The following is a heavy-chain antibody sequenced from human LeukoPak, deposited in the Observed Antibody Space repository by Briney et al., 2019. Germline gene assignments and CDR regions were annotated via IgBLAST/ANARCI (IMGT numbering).Heavy chain of an antibody. V-gene: IGHV3-30*18. D-gene: IGHD6-13*01. J-gene: IGHJ2*01. CDR1: GFTFSSYG. Sequence: GGSLRLSCAASGFTFSSYGMHWVRQAPGKGLEWVAVISYDGNNKYYADSVKGRFTISRDNSKNTLYLQMNSLRAEDTAVYYWAKEGAQQPLHWYFDLWGRGPRVTVP. CDR2: ISYDGNNK. CDR3: AKEGAQQPLHWYFDL.